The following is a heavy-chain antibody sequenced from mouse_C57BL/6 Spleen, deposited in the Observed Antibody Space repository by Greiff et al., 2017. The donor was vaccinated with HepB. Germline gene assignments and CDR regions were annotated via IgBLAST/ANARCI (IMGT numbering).Heavy chain of an antibody. D-gene: IGHD1-1*01. Sequence: VQLQQSGPELVKPGASVKISCKASGYAFSSSWMNWVKQRPGKGLEWIGRIYPGDGDTNYNGKFKGKATLTADKSSNTAYMQLSSLTSEDSAVYFCARRDGSSPFAYWGQGTLVTVSA. CDR3: ARRDGSSPFAY. CDR2: IYPGDGDT. V-gene: IGHV1-82*01. CDR1: GYAFSSSW. J-gene: IGHJ3*01.